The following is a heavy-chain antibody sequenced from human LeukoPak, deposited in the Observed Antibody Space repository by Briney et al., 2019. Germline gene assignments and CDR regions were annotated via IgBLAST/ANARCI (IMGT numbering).Heavy chain of an antibody. CDR2: INHSGST. V-gene: IGHV4-34*01. J-gene: IGHJ4*02. Sequence: PSETLSHTCAVYGGSFSGYYWSWIRQPPGKGLEWIGEINHSGSTNYNPSLKSRVTISVDTSKNQFSLKLSSVTAADTAVYYCARALRGYFDYWGQGTLVTVSS. CDR3: ARALRGYFDY. D-gene: IGHD3-9*01. CDR1: GGSFSGYY.